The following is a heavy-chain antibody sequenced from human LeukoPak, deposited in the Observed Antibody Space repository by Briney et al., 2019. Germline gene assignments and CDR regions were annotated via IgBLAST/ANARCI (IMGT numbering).Heavy chain of an antibody. D-gene: IGHD3-16*01. CDR2: IYYSGST. J-gene: IGHJ4*02. CDR1: GGSISSSSYY. CDR3: ARGPYSQFGY. Sequence: SETLSLTCTVSGGSISSSSYYWGWIRQPPGKGLEWIGSIYYSGSTYYNPSLKSRVTISVDTFKNQFSLKLSSVTAADTAVYYCARGPYSQFGYWGQGTLVTVSS. V-gene: IGHV4-39*07.